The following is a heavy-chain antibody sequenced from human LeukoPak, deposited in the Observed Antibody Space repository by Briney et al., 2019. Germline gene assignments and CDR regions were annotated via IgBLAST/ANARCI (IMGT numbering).Heavy chain of an antibody. Sequence: GGSLRLSCAASGFTFSSYAMHWVRQAPGKGLEWVAVISYDGSNKYYADSVKGRFTISRDNSKNTLYLQMNSLRAEDTAVYYCARESYCGSYSPFDYWGQGTLVTVSS. CDR3: ARESYCGSYSPFDY. D-gene: IGHD1-26*01. CDR2: ISYDGSNK. J-gene: IGHJ4*02. V-gene: IGHV3-30-3*01. CDR1: GFTFSSYA.